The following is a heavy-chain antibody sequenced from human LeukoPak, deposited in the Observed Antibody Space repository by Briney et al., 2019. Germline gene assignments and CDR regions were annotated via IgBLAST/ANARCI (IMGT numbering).Heavy chain of an antibody. CDR3: ARDGCSSTSCYSSWFDP. V-gene: IGHV1-2*02. D-gene: IGHD2-2*01. Sequence: GASVKVSCKASGYTFTSYGISWVRQAPGQGLEWMGWINPNSGGTNYAQKFQGRVTMTRDTSISTAYMELSRLRSDDTAVYYCARDGCSSTSCYSSWFDPWGQGTLVTVSS. CDR2: INPNSGGT. CDR1: GYTFTSYG. J-gene: IGHJ5*02.